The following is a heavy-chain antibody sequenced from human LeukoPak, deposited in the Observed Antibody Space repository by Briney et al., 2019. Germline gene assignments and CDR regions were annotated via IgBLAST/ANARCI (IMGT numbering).Heavy chain of an antibody. CDR3: ARVSRPGNYWVVAYYFDY. CDR2: INWNGGST. V-gene: IGHV3-20*04. CDR1: GFTFDDYG. D-gene: IGHD1-7*01. Sequence: GGSLRLSCAASGFTFDDYGMSWVRQAPGKGLEWVSGINWNGGSTGYADSVKGRFTISRDNAKNSLYLQMNSLRAGDTALYYCARVSRPGNYWVVAYYFDYWGQGTLVTVSS. J-gene: IGHJ4*02.